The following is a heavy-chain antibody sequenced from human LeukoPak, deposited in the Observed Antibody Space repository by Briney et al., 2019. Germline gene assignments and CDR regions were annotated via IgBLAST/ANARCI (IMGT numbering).Heavy chain of an antibody. CDR3: AKGLDSSGYDCYFDY. CDR2: VSGSGGST. D-gene: IGHD3-22*01. Sequence: GGSLRLSCAASGFTFSSYAMSWVRQAPGKGLEWVSAVSGSGGSTYYADSVKGRFTISRDNSKNTLYLQMNSLRAEDTAVYYCAKGLDSSGYDCYFDYWAREPWSPSPQ. CDR1: GFTFSSYA. V-gene: IGHV3-23*01. J-gene: IGHJ4*02.